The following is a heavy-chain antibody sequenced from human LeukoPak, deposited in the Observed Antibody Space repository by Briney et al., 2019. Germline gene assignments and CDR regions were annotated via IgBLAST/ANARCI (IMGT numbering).Heavy chain of an antibody. CDR1: GFTFSTYT. CDR2: ISRTSEST. Sequence: GGSLRLSCAASGFTFSTYTMNWVRQAPGKGLEWVSIISRTSESTFYADSVKGRFTISRDNAKNSLYLQMNGLRADDTATYYCARGATDTTRWFDPWGQGTLVTVSS. D-gene: IGHD1-7*01. V-gene: IGHV3-21*01. CDR3: ARGATDTTRWFDP. J-gene: IGHJ5*02.